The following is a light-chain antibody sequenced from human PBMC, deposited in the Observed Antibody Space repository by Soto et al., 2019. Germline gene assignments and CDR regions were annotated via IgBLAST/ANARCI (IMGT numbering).Light chain of an antibody. Sequence: EIVLTQSPGTLSLSPGERATLSCRASQSISSTYLAWYRQKPGQAPRLLIYAASSRATGIPDRFSGSGSGTDFTLTISRLEPEDFAVYYCKKYYASSWTFGQGTKVDIK. CDR2: AAS. V-gene: IGKV3-20*01. CDR3: KKYYASSWT. J-gene: IGKJ1*01. CDR1: QSISSTY.